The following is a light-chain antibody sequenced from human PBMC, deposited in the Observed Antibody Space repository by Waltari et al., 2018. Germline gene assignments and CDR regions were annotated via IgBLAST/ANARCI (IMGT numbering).Light chain of an antibody. Sequence: EIVLTQSPATLSLSPGERATLSCRASQSIDSYLAWYLQKPGQAPRPLILDASNRATGIPARFSGSGFGTDFTLTISSLEPEDFGVYYCQQRSNWPPTFGQGTRLEIK. J-gene: IGKJ5*01. CDR2: DAS. CDR1: QSIDSY. CDR3: QQRSNWPPT. V-gene: IGKV3-11*01.